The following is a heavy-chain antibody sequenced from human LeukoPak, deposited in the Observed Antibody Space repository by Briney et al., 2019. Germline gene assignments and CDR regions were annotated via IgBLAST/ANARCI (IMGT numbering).Heavy chain of an antibody. CDR3: AKDQGLYND. D-gene: IGHD1-14*01. V-gene: IGHV3-23*01. J-gene: IGHJ4*02. Sequence: PGGSLRLSCAASGFTFSIYSMNWVRQAPGKGLEWVSAISGSGSSTFYADSVKGRFTISRDNSKNTLYLQMNSLRAEDTAVYYCAKDQGLYNDWGQGTLVTVSS. CDR2: ISGSGSST. CDR1: GFTFSIYS.